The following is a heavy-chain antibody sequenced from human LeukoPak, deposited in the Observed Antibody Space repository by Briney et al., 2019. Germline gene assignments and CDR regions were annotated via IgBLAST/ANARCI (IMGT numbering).Heavy chain of an antibody. CDR3: AKDIGAMTTDYFDY. D-gene: IGHD4-17*01. J-gene: IGHJ4*02. Sequence: GRSLRLSCAASGFTFDDYAMHWVRQAPGKGLEWVSGISWNSGSIGYADSVKGRFTISRDNAKNSLYLQMNSLRAEDTALYYCAKDIGAMTTDYFDYWGQGTLVTVSS. V-gene: IGHV3-9*01. CDR1: GFTFDDYA. CDR2: ISWNSGSI.